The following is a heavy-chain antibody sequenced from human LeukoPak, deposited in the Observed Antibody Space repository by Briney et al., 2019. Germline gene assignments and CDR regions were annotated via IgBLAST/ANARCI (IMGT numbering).Heavy chain of an antibody. Sequence: GGTLRLSCAASGFTFSSYGMSWVRQAPGKGLEWVSAISGSGGSTYYADSVKGRFTISRDNSKNTLYLQMNSLRAEDTAVYYCAPRVVGSAPFDYWGQGTLVTVSS. CDR1: GFTFSSYG. V-gene: IGHV3-23*01. D-gene: IGHD2-15*01. CDR3: APRVVGSAPFDY. J-gene: IGHJ4*02. CDR2: ISGSGGST.